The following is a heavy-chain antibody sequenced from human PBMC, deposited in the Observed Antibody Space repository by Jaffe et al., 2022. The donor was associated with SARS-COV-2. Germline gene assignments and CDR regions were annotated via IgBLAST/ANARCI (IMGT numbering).Heavy chain of an antibody. CDR2: IYYSGST. Sequence: QLQLQESGPGLVKPSETLSLTCTVSGGSISSSSYYWGWIRQPPGKGLEWIGSIYYSGSTYYNPSLKSRVTISVDTSKNQFSLKLSSVTAADTAVYYCARHDGPVVIVVVIKGGSAFDIWGQGTMVTVSS. J-gene: IGHJ3*02. D-gene: IGHD3-22*01. CDR3: ARHDGPVVIVVVIKGGSAFDI. V-gene: IGHV4-39*01. CDR1: GGSISSSSYY.